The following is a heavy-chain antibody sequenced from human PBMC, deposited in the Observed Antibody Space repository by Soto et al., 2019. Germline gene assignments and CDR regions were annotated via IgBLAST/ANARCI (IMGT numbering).Heavy chain of an antibody. V-gene: IGHV1-46*01. CDR2: INPSGGST. Sequence: GASVKVSCKASGYTFTSYYMHWVRQAPGQGLEWMGIINPSGGSTSYAQKFQGRVTMTRDTSTSTVYMELSSLRSEDTAVYYCARDTYDFWSGYYCYYYYGMDVWGQGTTVTVSS. D-gene: IGHD3-3*01. J-gene: IGHJ6*02. CDR1: GYTFTSYY. CDR3: ARDTYDFWSGYYCYYYYGMDV.